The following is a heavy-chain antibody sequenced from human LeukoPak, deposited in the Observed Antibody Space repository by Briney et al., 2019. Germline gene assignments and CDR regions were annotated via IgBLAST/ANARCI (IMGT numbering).Heavy chain of an antibody. CDR1: GFIFNSHS. Sequence: GGSLRLSCAASGFIFNSHSMNWVRQAPGKGLEWVSSISSTSSYIYYADSVKSRFTISRDNAKNSLYLQMNSLRAEDTAVYYCARAYYYDNRAIDYWGQGTLVTVSS. CDR3: ARAYYYDNRAIDY. D-gene: IGHD3-22*01. J-gene: IGHJ4*02. CDR2: ISSTSSYI. V-gene: IGHV3-21*01.